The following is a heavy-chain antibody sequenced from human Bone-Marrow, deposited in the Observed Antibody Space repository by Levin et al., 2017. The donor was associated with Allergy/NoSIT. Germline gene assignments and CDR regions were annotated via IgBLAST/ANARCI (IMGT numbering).Heavy chain of an antibody. CDR2: ISWNSGSL. CDR3: ARDSHYYFDSTNNSFDP. Sequence: SLKISCAASGFTFNNYAMHWVRQAPGKGLEWVSGISWNSGSLGYADSVKGRFTISRDNAQNSLYLQMNSLRVEDTALYYCARDSHYYFDSTNNSFDPWGQGTLVTVSS. CDR1: GFTFNNYA. D-gene: IGHD3-22*01. V-gene: IGHV3-9*01. J-gene: IGHJ5*02.